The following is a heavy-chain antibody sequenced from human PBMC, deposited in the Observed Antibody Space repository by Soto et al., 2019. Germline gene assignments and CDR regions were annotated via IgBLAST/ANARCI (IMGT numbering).Heavy chain of an antibody. CDR3: ARGSIGHAFDI. Sequence: EVQVVESGGDLVQPGGSLRLSCAASGFSFSNYWMHWVRQAPGKGLVWVSRVNNDGRDTIYAGSVMGRFTVSRDNAKNTLFLQMNSLRIDDTAMYYCARGSIGHAFDIWGQGTMVTVSS. J-gene: IGHJ3*02. CDR1: GFSFSNYW. CDR2: VNNDGRDT. V-gene: IGHV3-74*01.